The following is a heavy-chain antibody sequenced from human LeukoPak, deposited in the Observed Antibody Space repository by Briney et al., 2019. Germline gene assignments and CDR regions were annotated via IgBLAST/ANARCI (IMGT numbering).Heavy chain of an antibody. J-gene: IGHJ3*02. CDR2: IKSRTDGGTA. CDR3: ATVAYCSGVSCYGAFDI. Sequence: GGSLRLSCAASVFTFSDAWMSWVRQGPGKGREWVCRIKSRTDGGTADYAAPVKGRFTISRDDSKNTLYLQMNSLKTDDTAVYYCATVAYCSGVSCYGAFDIWGQGTMVTVSS. D-gene: IGHD2-15*01. CDR1: VFTFSDAW. V-gene: IGHV3-15*01.